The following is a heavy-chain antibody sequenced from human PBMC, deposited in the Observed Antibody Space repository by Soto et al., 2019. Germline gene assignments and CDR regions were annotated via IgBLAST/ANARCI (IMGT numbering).Heavy chain of an antibody. CDR2: LYYGRSA. J-gene: IGHJ4*02. Sequence: QVQLQESGPGLVKPSETLSLTCAVSGDSISSYYCMWIRQPPGKGLESIGYLYYGRSANYNPSLTXGXTXSXXTSTHPCSLTLSSRTAADTAVYYCALRSMAVVPEYWGQGTLVTVSS. CDR1: GDSISSYY. D-gene: IGHD3-22*01. V-gene: IGHV4-59*01. CDR3: ALRSMAVVPEY.